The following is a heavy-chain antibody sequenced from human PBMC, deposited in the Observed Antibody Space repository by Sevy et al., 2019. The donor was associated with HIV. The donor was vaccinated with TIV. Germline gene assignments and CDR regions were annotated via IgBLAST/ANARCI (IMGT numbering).Heavy chain of an antibody. D-gene: IGHD2-8*01. Sequence: GGFLRLPCAASGFTFSKYSMSWVRQPPGKGLEWVSTLSFGCGEINYADSVKGRFTISRDNSKSSVYLQMNNLRPEYSAVYYCAREGCTKPHDYWGQGTLVTVSS. CDR1: GFTFSKYS. CDR2: LSFGCGEI. J-gene: IGHJ4*02. CDR3: AREGCTKPHDY. V-gene: IGHV3-23*01.